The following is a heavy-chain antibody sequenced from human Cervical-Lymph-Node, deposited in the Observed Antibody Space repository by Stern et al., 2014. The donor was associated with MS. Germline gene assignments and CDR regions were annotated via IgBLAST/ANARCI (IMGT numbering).Heavy chain of an antibody. D-gene: IGHD5-24*01. CDR3: ARASDGY. V-gene: IGHV1-8*01. Sequence: VQLLESGAEVKKPGASVKVSCKASGYDFTHYDISWVRQASGQGLEWMGRMNPNNGNTDYAQKFQGRVTMTRTTSISTAYMDLSSLRSDDTAVYYCARASDGYWGQGTLVTVSS. CDR2: MNPNNGNT. J-gene: IGHJ4*02. CDR1: GYDFTHYD.